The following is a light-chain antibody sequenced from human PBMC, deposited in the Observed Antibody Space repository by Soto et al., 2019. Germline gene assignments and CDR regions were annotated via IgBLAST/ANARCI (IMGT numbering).Light chain of an antibody. V-gene: IGKV3-15*01. CDR1: QSLNTN. Sequence: ETVMTQSPATLSVSPGEGATLSCRASQSLNTNLAWYQQKLGQAPRVLIYGASTRATGIPARFSGSGSGTEFTITISGLQSEDSGVYFCHEYNTWPWTFGQGTRVEIK. CDR2: GAS. J-gene: IGKJ1*01. CDR3: HEYNTWPWT.